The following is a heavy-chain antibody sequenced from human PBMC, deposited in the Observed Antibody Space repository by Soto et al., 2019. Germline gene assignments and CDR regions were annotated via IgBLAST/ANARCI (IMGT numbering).Heavy chain of an antibody. J-gene: IGHJ3*02. CDR3: ARELRFLEWPLADAFDI. CDR2: IKQDGSEK. D-gene: IGHD3-3*01. Sequence: PGGSLRLSCAASGFTFSSYWMSWVRQAPGKGLEWVANIKQDGSEKYYVDSVKGRFTISRDNAKNSLYLQMNSLRAEDTAVYYCARELRFLEWPLADAFDIWGQGTMVTV. V-gene: IGHV3-7*03. CDR1: GFTFSSYW.